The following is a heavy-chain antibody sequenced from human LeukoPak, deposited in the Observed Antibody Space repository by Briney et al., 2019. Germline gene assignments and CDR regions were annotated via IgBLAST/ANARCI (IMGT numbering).Heavy chain of an antibody. Sequence: GGSLRLSCAASGFTFSIYWMHWVRQAPGKGLVWVSCINSDGSSTSYADSVKGRFTISRDNAKNTLYLQMNSLRAEDTAVYYCAVDFWSGYYTYWGQGTLVTVSS. D-gene: IGHD3-3*01. CDR3: AVDFWSGYYTY. V-gene: IGHV3-74*01. J-gene: IGHJ4*02. CDR2: INSDGSST. CDR1: GFTFSIYW.